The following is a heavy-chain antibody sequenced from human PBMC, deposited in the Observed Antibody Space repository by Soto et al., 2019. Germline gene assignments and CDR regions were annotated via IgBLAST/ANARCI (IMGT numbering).Heavy chain of an antibody. CDR3: ARDYCSSTNCPRYYYYYYMDV. Sequence: GGSLRLSCAASGFTFSSYWMSWVRQAPGKGLEWVANIKQDGSEKYYVDSVKGRFTISRDNAKNSLYLQMNSLRAEDTAVYYCARDYCSSTNCPRYYYYYYMDVWGKGTTVTVSS. V-gene: IGHV3-7*01. J-gene: IGHJ6*03. CDR1: GFTFSSYW. CDR2: IKQDGSEK. D-gene: IGHD2-2*01.